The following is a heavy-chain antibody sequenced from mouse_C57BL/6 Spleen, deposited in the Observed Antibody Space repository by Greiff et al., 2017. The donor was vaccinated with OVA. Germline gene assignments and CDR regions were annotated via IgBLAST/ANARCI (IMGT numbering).Heavy chain of an antibody. CDR2: ISYDGSN. V-gene: IGHV3-6*01. D-gene: IGHD2-4*01. Sequence: EVQLQESGPGLVKPSQSLSLTCSVTGYSITSGYYWNWIRQFPGNKLEWMGYISYDGSNNYNPSLKNRISITRDTSKNQFFLKLNSVTTEDTATYYCARGGYDYDMAYWGQGTLVTVSA. J-gene: IGHJ3*01. CDR1: GYSITSGYY. CDR3: ARGGYDYDMAY.